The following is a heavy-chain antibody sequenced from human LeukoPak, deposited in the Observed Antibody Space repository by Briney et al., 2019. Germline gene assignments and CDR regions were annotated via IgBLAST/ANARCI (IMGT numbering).Heavy chain of an antibody. CDR2: IYYSGST. Sequence: SETLSLTCTVSGGSISSSSYYWGWIRQPPGTGLEWIGSIYYSGSTYYNPSLKSRVTISVDTSKNQFSLKLSSVTAADTAVYYCARDHDVVTGIGAFDIWGQGTMVTVSS. CDR3: ARDHDVVTGIGAFDI. V-gene: IGHV4-39*07. J-gene: IGHJ3*02. D-gene: IGHD2-21*02. CDR1: GGSISSSSYY.